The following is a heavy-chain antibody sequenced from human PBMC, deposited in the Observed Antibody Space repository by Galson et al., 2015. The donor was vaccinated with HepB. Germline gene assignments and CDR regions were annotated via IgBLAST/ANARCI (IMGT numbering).Heavy chain of an antibody. J-gene: IGHJ6*02. CDR2: IVVGSGNT. Sequence: SVKVSCKASGFTFTSSAVQWVRQARGQRLEWIGWIVVGSGNTNYAQKFQERVTITRDMSTSTAYMELSSLRSEDTAVYYCAARGSENYSYYYGMDVWGQGTTVTVSS. V-gene: IGHV1-58*01. CDR3: AARGSENYSYYYGMDV. D-gene: IGHD3-10*01. CDR1: GFTFTSSA.